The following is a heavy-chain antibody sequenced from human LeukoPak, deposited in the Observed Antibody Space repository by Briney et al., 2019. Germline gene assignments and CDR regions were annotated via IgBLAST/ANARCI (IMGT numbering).Heavy chain of an antibody. V-gene: IGHV3-30-3*01. CDR2: ISYDGSNK. Sequence: GGSLRLSCAASGFTFSSYAMHWVRQAPGKGLEWVAVISYDGSNKYYADSVKGRFTISRDNSKNTLYLQMNSLRAEDTAVYYCAKAAGSFYDFWSGYYTYNYFDYWGQGTLVTVSS. CDR1: GFTFSSYA. D-gene: IGHD3-3*01. J-gene: IGHJ4*02. CDR3: AKAAGSFYDFWSGYYTYNYFDY.